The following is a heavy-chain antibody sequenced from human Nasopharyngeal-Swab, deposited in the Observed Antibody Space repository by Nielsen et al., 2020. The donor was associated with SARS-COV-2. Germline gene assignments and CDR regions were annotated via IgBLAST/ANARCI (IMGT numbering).Heavy chain of an antibody. Sequence: ASVKVSYKASGYTFTSYAMHWVRQAPGQRLEWMGWINAGNGNTKYSQKFQGRVTITRDTSASTAYMELSSLRSEDTAVYYCASGPQYCSGGSCYSYYGMDVWGQGTTVTVSS. CDR3: ASGPQYCSGGSCYSYYGMDV. CDR2: INAGNGNT. D-gene: IGHD2-15*01. CDR1: GYTFTSYA. V-gene: IGHV1-3*01. J-gene: IGHJ6*02.